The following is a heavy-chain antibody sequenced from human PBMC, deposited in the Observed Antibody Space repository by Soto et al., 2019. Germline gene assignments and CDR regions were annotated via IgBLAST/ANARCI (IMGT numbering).Heavy chain of an antibody. CDR1: GGSISSSSYY. CDR2: IYYSGST. D-gene: IGHD3-10*01. J-gene: IGHJ4*02. CDR3: ARRSYYGSGIESYFGY. Sequence: QLQLQESGPGLVKPSETLSLTCTVSGGSISSSSYYWGWIRQPPGKGLEWIGSIYYSGSTSYNPALKSRVTISVDTSNSQGSMKLSSVSAADTAVYYGARRSYYGSGIESYFGYWCKG. V-gene: IGHV4-39*01.